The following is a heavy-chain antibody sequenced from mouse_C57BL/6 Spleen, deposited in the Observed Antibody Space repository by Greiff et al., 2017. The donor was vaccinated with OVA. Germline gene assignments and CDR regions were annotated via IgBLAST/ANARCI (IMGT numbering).Heavy chain of an antibody. CDR3: ARRGKIGAMDY. CDR2: ISSGGSYT. Sequence: EVKLVESGGDLVKPGGSLKLSCAASGFTFSSYGMSWVRQTPDKRLEWVATISSGGSYTYYPDSVKGRFTISRDNAKNTLYLQMSSLKSEDTAMYYCARRGKIGAMDYWGQGTSVTVSS. V-gene: IGHV5-6*02. J-gene: IGHJ4*01. CDR1: GFTFSSYG.